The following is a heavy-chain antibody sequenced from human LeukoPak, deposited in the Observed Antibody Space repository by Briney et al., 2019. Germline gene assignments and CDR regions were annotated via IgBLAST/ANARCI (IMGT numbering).Heavy chain of an antibody. CDR1: GGSISSSSYY. V-gene: IGHV4-39*07. CDR3: ARVRSSSGWSYNYFDY. D-gene: IGHD6-19*01. J-gene: IGHJ4*02. Sequence: SETLSLTCTVSGGSISSSSYYWGWIRQTPGKGLEWIGNIYYSGNTYYNPTLRSRVTISIDTSKNQFSLKLSSVTAADTALYYCARVRSSSGWSYNYFDYWGQGTLVTVSS. CDR2: IYYSGNT.